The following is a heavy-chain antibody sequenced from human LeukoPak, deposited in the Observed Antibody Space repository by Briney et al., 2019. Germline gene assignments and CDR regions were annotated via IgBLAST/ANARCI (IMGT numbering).Heavy chain of an antibody. D-gene: IGHD3-10*01. CDR2: ISAYDGET. Sequence: ASVKVSCKASGYTFNTYGISWVRQAPGQGPEWMGWISAYDGETRCKQNLQGRVTMTTDTSTSTAYMELTSLTTDDTSVYYCARVPSSAHQLFSSDYWGQGTLVTVSS. J-gene: IGHJ4*02. V-gene: IGHV1-18*04. CDR3: ARVPSSAHQLFSSDY. CDR1: GYTFNTYG.